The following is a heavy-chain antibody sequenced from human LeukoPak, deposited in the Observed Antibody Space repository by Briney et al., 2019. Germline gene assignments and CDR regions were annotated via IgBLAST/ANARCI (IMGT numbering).Heavy chain of an antibody. CDR1: GGSFSGYY. J-gene: IGHJ4*02. D-gene: IGHD3-22*01. Sequence: SETLSLTCAVYGGSFSGYYWSWIRQPRGKGLEWIGEINHSGSTNYNPSLKSRVTISVDTSKNQFSLKLSSVTAADTAVYYCARAHSSGYYYAYFDYWGQGTLVTVSS. V-gene: IGHV4-34*01. CDR3: ARAHSSGYYYAYFDY. CDR2: INHSGST.